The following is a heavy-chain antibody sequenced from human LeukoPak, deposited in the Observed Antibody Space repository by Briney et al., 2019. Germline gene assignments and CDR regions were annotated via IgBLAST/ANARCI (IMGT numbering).Heavy chain of an antibody. J-gene: IGHJ1*01. CDR1: GFTFSSFA. Sequence: PGGSLRLSCAASGFTFSSFAMHWVRQAPGKGLEWVAFISYDGSNTYYADSVKGRFTISRDNSKNTLYLQMNSLRAEDTAVYYCARSLGYCSGGRCYDLYFQHWGQGTLVTVSS. V-gene: IGHV3-30*04. CDR3: ARSLGYCSGGRCYDLYFQH. CDR2: ISYDGSNT. D-gene: IGHD2-15*01.